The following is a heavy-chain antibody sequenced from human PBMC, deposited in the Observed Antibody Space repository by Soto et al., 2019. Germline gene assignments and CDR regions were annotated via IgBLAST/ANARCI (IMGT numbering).Heavy chain of an antibody. Sequence: QVQLVESGGGVVQPGGSLRLSCAASGFTFSTSVMHWVRQAPGKGLEWMASISYAGVNKYYADSVKGRFTISRDISESTLYLQMNSLRTEDTAIYYCAREEFEDGRGHFDYWGQGTLVSVSS. J-gene: IGHJ4*02. V-gene: IGHV3-30-3*01. CDR3: AREEFEDGRGHFDY. D-gene: IGHD3-22*01. CDR2: ISYAGVNK. CDR1: GFTFSTSV.